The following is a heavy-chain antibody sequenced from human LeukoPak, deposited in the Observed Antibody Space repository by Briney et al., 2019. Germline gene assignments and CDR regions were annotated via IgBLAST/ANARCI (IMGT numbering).Heavy chain of an antibody. D-gene: IGHD3-22*01. Sequence: GGSLRLSCAASGFTFSSYAMSWVRQAPGKGLEWVSAISGSGGSTYYADSVKGRFTISRDNSKNTLYLQMNSLRAEDTAVYYCAKDRVGYYDSSGYYPDAFDIWGQGTMVTVSS. CDR2: ISGSGGST. J-gene: IGHJ3*02. CDR1: GFTFSSYA. V-gene: IGHV3-23*01. CDR3: AKDRVGYYDSSGYYPDAFDI.